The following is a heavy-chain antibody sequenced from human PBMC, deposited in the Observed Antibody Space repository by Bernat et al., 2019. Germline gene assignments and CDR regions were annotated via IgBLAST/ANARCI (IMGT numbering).Heavy chain of an antibody. J-gene: IGHJ1*01. CDR1: GGSISSYY. Sequence: QVQLQESGPGLVKPSETLSLTCTVSGGSISSYYWSWIRQPPGKGLEWSGYIYYSGSTNYNPSLKSRVTISVDTSKNQFSLKLSSVTAADTAMYYCAIPQMSGSSGRYPPQLQHWGQGTLVTVSS. CDR3: AIPQMSGSSGRYPPQLQH. D-gene: IGHD1-26*01. CDR2: IYYSGST. V-gene: IGHV4-59*01.